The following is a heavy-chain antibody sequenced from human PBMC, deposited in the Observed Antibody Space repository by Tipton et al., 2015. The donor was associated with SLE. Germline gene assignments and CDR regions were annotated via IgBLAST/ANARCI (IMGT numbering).Heavy chain of an antibody. J-gene: IGHJ4*02. V-gene: IGHV4-34*12. D-gene: IGHD3-10*01. CDR2: IIHNGRT. CDR1: GGSFSGYS. CDR3: ARDSRGESYGSGTSLDY. Sequence: TLSLTCAVYGGSFSGYSWSWIRLAPGKGLEWIGEIIHNGRTNFNPSLTSRVSMSVDTSKNQFSLKLSSVTAADTAAYYCARDSRGESYGSGTSLDYWGQGTLVIASS.